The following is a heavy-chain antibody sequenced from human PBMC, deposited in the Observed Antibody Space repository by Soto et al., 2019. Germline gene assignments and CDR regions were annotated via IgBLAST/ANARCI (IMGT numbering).Heavy chain of an antibody. CDR1: GYTFTSYY. Sequence: ASVKVSCKASGYTFTSYYMHWVRQAPGQGLEWMGIINPSGGSTSYAQKFQGRVTMTRDTSTSTVYMELSSLRSEDTAVYYCAREASVDSSSSGGMDVWGQGTTVTVSS. V-gene: IGHV1-46*01. D-gene: IGHD6-6*01. CDR3: AREASVDSSSSGGMDV. J-gene: IGHJ6*02. CDR2: INPSGGST.